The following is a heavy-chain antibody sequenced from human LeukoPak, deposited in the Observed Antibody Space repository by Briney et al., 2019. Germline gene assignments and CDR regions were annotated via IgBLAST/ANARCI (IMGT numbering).Heavy chain of an antibody. CDR1: GYTFTSYG. J-gene: IGHJ5*02. CDR2: ISAYNGNT. D-gene: IGHD1-26*01. V-gene: IGHV1-18*01. CDR3: ARVRVSPGVRIVGAQPQSNGFDP. Sequence: ASVKVSCKSSGYTFTSYGISWVRHAPAQGLEWMGWISAYNGNTNYAQKLQGRVTMTTDTSTSTAYMELRSLRSDDTAVYYCARVRVSPGVRIVGAQPQSNGFDPWGQGTLVTVSS.